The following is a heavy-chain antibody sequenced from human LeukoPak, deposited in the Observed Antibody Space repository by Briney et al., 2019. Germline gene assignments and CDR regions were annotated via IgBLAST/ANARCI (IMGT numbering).Heavy chain of an antibody. V-gene: IGHV3-23*01. CDR3: AKARVYLRYYFDY. J-gene: IGHJ4*02. CDR1: GFTFSSYA. CDR2: ISGSGGST. D-gene: IGHD6-6*01. Sequence: GGSLRLSCAASGFTFSSYAMSWVRQAPGKGLEWVSAISGSGGSTYCADSVKGRFTISRDNSKNTLYLQMNSLRAEDTAVYYCAKARVYLRYYFDYWGQGTLVTVSS.